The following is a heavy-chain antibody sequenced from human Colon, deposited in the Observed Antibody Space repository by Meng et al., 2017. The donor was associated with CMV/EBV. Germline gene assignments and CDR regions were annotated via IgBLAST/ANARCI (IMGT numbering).Heavy chain of an antibody. CDR3: VKDWGSRGYSYSFGWFDS. D-gene: IGHD5-12*01. CDR2: IRHDGNKK. CDR1: GFTFNTNG. Sequence: GESLKISCAASGFTFNTNGMHWVRQAPGKGLEWVAFIRHDGNKKYYGDSVKGRFTISRDNSRNTLYLEMYSLTTEDTAVYYCVKDWGSRGYSYSFGWFDSWGPGILVTVSS. V-gene: IGHV3-30*02. J-gene: IGHJ5*01.